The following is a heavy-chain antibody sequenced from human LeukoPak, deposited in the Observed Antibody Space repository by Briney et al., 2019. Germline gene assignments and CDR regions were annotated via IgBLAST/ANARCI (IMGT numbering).Heavy chain of an antibody. CDR3: AKGSKAVLFTRDHYMDV. J-gene: IGHJ6*03. V-gene: IGHV3-30*18. CDR1: GLSFGDYG. CDR2: ISYDGSNK. D-gene: IGHD6-19*01. Sequence: QPGGSLRLSCTPSGLSFGDYGMSWVRQAPGKGLGRVAVISYDGSNKYYADSVRGRFTISRDNSKNTLYLQTNSLRAEDTAVYFCAKGSKAVLFTRDHYMDVWGKGTTVTISS.